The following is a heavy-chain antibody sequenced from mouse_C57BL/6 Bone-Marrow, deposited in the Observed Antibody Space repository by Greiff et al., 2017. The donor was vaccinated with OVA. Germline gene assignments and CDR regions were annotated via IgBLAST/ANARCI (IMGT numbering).Heavy chain of an antibody. Sequence: VKLMESGPGLVQPSQSLSITCTVSGFSLTSYGVHWVRQPPGKGLEWLGVIWSGGSTDYNAAFISRLSISKDNSKSQVFFKMNSLQADDTAIYYCAKTGFITTVVPTLYWYFDVWGTGTTVTVSS. CDR2: IWSGGST. V-gene: IGHV2-4*01. J-gene: IGHJ1*03. CDR3: AKTGFITTVVPTLYWYFDV. D-gene: IGHD1-1*01. CDR1: GFSLTSYG.